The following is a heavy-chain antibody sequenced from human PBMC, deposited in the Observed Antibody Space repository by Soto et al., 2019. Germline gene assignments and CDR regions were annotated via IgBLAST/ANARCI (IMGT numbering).Heavy chain of an antibody. CDR2: VTVTGGST. CDR3: AEQRSPEGWFDP. CDR1: AISFNTYG. Sequence: GGSLRLSCAASAISFNTYGVTWVRQAPGKGLEGVSTVTVTGGSTYYADSVKGRFTISRDRSNYTVSLLLNSLRVGDTAIYYCAEQRSPEGWFDPWGQGTLVTVSS. V-gene: IGHV3-23*01. J-gene: IGHJ5*02. D-gene: IGHD3-10*01.